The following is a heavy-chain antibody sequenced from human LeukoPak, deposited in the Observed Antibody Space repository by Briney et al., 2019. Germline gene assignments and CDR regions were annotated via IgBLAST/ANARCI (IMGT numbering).Heavy chain of an antibody. V-gene: IGHV4-59*08. J-gene: IGHJ4*02. CDR1: GASISTYS. D-gene: IGHD5/OR15-5a*01. CDR2: IAHSGTT. CDR3: AGWDEGVWAFGN. Sequence: PSETLSLTFIVSGASISTYSWNWIRQSPEKGLEWVRYIAHSGTTSYRSSLKSRVTTAVDTSKNQFSLRLTSVTAADTAVYYCAGWDEGVWAFGNGGPGTLVTVSA.